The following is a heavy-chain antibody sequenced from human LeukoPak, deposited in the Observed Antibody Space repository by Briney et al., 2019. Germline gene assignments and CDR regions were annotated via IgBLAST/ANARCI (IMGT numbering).Heavy chain of an antibody. V-gene: IGHV4-34*01. D-gene: IGHD6-13*01. Sequence: SETLSLTCAVYGGSFSGYYWSWIRQPPGKGLEWIGEINHSGSTNYNPSLKSRVTISVDTSKNQFSLKLSSVTAADTAVYYCARARGSSSWYAFDYWGQGTLVTVSS. CDR3: ARARGSSSWYAFDY. CDR2: INHSGST. CDR1: GGSFSGYY. J-gene: IGHJ4*02.